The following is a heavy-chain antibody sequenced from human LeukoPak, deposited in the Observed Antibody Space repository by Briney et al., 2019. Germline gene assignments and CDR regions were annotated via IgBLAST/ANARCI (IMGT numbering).Heavy chain of an antibody. J-gene: IGHJ6*03. D-gene: IGHD3-3*01. Sequence: GGSLRLSCAASGFTFSDYYMSWIRQAPGKGLEWVSYISSSGSTIYYADSVKGRFTISRDNAKNSLYLQMNSLRAEDTAVYYCARETHISSIFGVVIRHYYYYMDVWGKGTTVTVSS. V-gene: IGHV3-11*04. CDR2: ISSSGSTI. CDR3: ARETHISSIFGVVIRHYYYYMDV. CDR1: GFTFSDYY.